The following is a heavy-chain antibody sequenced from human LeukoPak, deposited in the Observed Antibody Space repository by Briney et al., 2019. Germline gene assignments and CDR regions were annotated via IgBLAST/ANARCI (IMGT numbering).Heavy chain of an antibody. D-gene: IGHD6-13*01. J-gene: IGHJ3*02. Sequence: ASVKVSCKVSGYTLSELSMHWVRQAPGKGLEWMGGFDPKNGEIIYAQKFQGRVTITADESTSTAYMELSSLRSEDTAVYYCAREDVAAAGNGDAFDIWGQGTMVTVSS. CDR3: AREDVAAAGNGDAFDI. V-gene: IGHV1-24*01. CDR1: GYTLSELS. CDR2: FDPKNGEI.